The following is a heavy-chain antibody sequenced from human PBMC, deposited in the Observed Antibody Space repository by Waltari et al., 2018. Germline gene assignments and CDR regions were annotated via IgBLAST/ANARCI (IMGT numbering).Heavy chain of an antibody. CDR3: ALTAMVQRGTNIDY. Sequence: QVQLQESGPGLVKPSETLSLTCAVSGYSISSGYYWGWIRQPPGKGLGWIGSIYHSGSTAVVPSLKSRVTISVDTSKNQFSLKLSSVTAADTAVYYCALTAMVQRGTNIDYWGQGTLVTVSS. J-gene: IGHJ4*02. CDR1: GYSISSGYY. CDR2: IYHSGST. D-gene: IGHD5-18*01. V-gene: IGHV4-38-2*01.